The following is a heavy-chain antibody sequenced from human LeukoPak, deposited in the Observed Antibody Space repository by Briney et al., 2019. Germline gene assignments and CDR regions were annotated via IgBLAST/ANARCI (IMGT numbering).Heavy chain of an antibody. Sequence: SETLSLTCTVSGGSISSYYWSWIRQPPGKGLEWIGYIYYSGSTNYNPSLKSRVTISVDTSKNQFSLKLSSVTAADTAVYYCARGGCDSSGLTEYFQHWGQGTLVTVSS. CDR1: GGSISSYY. CDR3: ARGGCDSSGLTEYFQH. J-gene: IGHJ1*01. V-gene: IGHV4-59*01. CDR2: IYYSGST. D-gene: IGHD3-22*01.